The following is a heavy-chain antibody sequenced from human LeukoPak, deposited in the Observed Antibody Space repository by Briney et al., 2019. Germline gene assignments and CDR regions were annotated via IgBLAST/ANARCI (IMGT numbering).Heavy chain of an antibody. V-gene: IGHV3-66*01. Sequence: GGSLRLSCAASGFTVSSNYMSWVRQAPGKGLEWVSVIYSGGSTYYAGSGRGRFTISRDNSKNTLNLQMNRLRDDDTAVYFCAGDILTGYYSVWGQGTTVTVSS. CDR3: AGDILTGYYSV. D-gene: IGHD3-9*01. CDR2: IYSGGST. CDR1: GFTVSSNY. J-gene: IGHJ6*02.